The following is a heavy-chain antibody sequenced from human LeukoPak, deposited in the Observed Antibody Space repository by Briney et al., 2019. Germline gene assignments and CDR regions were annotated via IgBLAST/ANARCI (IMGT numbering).Heavy chain of an antibody. D-gene: IGHD6-19*01. CDR2: ISYSGST. CDR1: GGSISSYY. Sequence: PSETLSLTCTVSGGSISSYYWSWIRQPPGKGLEWIGYISYSGSTNYNPSLKSRVTMSVDRFRNQFSLKLNSVTAADTAVYYCARHIDNGWYAFWGQGTLVTVSS. J-gene: IGHJ4*02. CDR3: ARHIDNGWYAF. V-gene: IGHV4-59*08.